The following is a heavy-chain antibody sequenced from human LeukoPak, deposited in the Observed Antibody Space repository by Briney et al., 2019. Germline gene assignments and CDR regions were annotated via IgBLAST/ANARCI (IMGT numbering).Heavy chain of an antibody. CDR1: GFTFSSYG. CDR3: ARDGGLYSSSWFDY. Sequence: QPGRSLRLSCAASGFTFSSYGMHWVRQAPGKGLEWVAVIWYDGSNKYYADSVKGRFTISRDNSKNTLYLQMNSLRAEDTAAYYCARDGGLYSSSWFDYWGQGTLVTVSS. CDR2: IWYDGSNK. J-gene: IGHJ4*02. D-gene: IGHD6-13*01. V-gene: IGHV3-33*01.